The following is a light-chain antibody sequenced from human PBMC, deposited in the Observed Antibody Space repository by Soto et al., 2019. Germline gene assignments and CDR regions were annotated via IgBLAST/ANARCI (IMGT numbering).Light chain of an antibody. CDR3: SSYTTSNTRQIV. V-gene: IGLV2-14*01. CDR1: SSDVGGYTY. CDR2: DVS. Sequence: QSALTQPASVSGSPGQPITISCTGTSSDVGGYTYVSWYQQHPGKAPKFIIYDVSNRPSGVSNRFSGSKSGNTASLTISGLQAEDEADYYCSSYTTSNTRQIVFGTGTKVTVL. J-gene: IGLJ1*01.